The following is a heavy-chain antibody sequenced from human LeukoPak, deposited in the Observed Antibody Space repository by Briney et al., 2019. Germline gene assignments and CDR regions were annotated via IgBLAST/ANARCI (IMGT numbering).Heavy chain of an antibody. J-gene: IGHJ5*02. D-gene: IGHD3-16*02. CDR2: VYYSGTT. V-gene: IGHV4-59*08. Sequence: KPSETPSLTCTVSGGSNGSFYWKWVRQPPRKGLEWVGYVYYSGTTNYNPSLKSRVTISVDTSKNQFSLKLSSVTATDTAMYYCARQHYLGELSLPWFDPWGQGTLVTVSS. CDR3: ARQHYLGELSLPWFDP. CDR1: GGSNGSFY.